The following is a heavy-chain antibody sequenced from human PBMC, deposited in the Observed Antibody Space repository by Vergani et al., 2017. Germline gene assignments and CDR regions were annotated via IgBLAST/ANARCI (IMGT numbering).Heavy chain of an antibody. J-gene: IGHJ4*02. V-gene: IGHV3-23*01. CDR2: ISGSGGST. CDR3: AKGYSSSSEEIDY. Sequence: EVQLLESGGGLVQPGGSLRLSCAASGFTFSSYAMSWVRQAPGKGLEWVSAISGSGGSTYYADSVKGRFTISRDNPKNTLYQQMNSLRAEDTAVYYCAKGYSSSSEEIDYWGQGTLVTVSS. CDR1: GFTFSSYA. D-gene: IGHD6-6*01.